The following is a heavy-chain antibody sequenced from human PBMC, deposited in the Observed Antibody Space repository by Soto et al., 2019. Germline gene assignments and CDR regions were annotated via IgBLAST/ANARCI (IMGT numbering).Heavy chain of an antibody. J-gene: IGHJ4*02. CDR3: AKDKWKHNSSGSIGYFDY. D-gene: IGHD3-22*01. Sequence: LRLSCAASGFTFSSYGMHWVRQAPGKGLEWVAIISYDGSNKYYADSVKGRFTISRDISKNTLYLQMNSLRAEDTAVYYCAKDKWKHNSSGSIGYFDYWGQGTLVTVSS. CDR2: ISYDGSNK. CDR1: GFTFSSYG. V-gene: IGHV3-30*18.